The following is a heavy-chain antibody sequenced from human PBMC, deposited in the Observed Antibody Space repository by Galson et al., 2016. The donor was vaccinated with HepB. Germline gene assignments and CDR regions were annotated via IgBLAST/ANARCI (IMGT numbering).Heavy chain of an antibody. CDR3: ARDRGFYSSTWD. CDR1: GFTFSSYA. Sequence: SLRLSCAASGFTFSSYAMSWVRQAPGKGLEWVSSISGDGAPYYVDSMKGRFTISRDNSKDTLYLQMISLRAEDTDVYYCARDRGFYSSTWDWGQGTLVTVSS. D-gene: IGHD2-2*01. CDR2: ISGDGAP. J-gene: IGHJ4*02. V-gene: IGHV3-23*01.